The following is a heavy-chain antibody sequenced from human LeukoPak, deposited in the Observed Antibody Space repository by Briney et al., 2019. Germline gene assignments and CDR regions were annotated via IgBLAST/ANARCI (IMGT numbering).Heavy chain of an antibody. CDR1: GGSISSSNW. CDR3: ARGGLVDWYFDL. D-gene: IGHD2-2*01. J-gene: IGHJ2*01. CDR2: IYHSGST. V-gene: IGHV4-4*02. Sequence: SETLSLTCAVSGGSISSSNWWNWVRQPPGKGLEWIGEIYHSGSTNYNPSLKSRVTMSVDTSKNQFSLKLSSVTAADTAVYYCARGGLVDWYFDLWGRGTLVTVSS.